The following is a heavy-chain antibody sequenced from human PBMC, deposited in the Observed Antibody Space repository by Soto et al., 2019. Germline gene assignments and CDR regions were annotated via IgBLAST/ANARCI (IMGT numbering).Heavy chain of an antibody. J-gene: IGHJ4*02. Sequence: GGSLRLSCAAPGFTFINYAMHWVRQAPGKGLEWVAVISYDGSNKYYADSVKGRFTIPRDNSKNTMYLQMNSLSAEDTAVYHCARDQVKGTMTILWGQGTLVTVSS. CDR3: ARDQVKGTMTIL. CDR1: GFTFINYA. D-gene: IGHD4-17*01. CDR2: ISYDGSNK. V-gene: IGHV3-30-3*01.